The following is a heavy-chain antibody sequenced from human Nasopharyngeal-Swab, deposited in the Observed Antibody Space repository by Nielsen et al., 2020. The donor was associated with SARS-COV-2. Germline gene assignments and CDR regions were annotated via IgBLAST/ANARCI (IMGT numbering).Heavy chain of an antibody. D-gene: IGHD3-10*01. CDR2: IWYDGSNK. CDR3: ARGSSVHAFDV. J-gene: IGHJ3*01. Sequence: GESLKISCAASGFDFDDYGMHWVRQSPVKGLEWLTNIWYDGSNKYYADSVKGRFTVSRDNSKNTLFLEMDSLRVEDTAVYYCARGSSVHAFDVWGQGTEVTVSS. V-gene: IGHV3-33*08. CDR1: GFDFDDYG.